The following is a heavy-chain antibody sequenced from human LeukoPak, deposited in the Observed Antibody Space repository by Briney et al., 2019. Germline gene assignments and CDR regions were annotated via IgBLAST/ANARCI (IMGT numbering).Heavy chain of an antibody. D-gene: IGHD5-18*01. CDR1: GFTFSSYW. V-gene: IGHV3-7*01. CDR3: ARGGIDHTAPLYYFDY. J-gene: IGHJ4*02. CDR2: INQDGSEK. Sequence: QPGGSLRLSCAASGFTFSSYWMTWVRQVPGKGLEWVANINQDGSEKNYVDSVKGRFTISRDNAKNSLYLQMNSLRAEDTAVYYCARGGIDHTAPLYYFDYWGQGTLVTVSS.